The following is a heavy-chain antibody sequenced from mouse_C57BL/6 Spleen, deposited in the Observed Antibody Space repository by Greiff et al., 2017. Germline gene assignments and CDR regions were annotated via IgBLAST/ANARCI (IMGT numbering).Heavy chain of an antibody. CDR2: IHPNSGST. J-gene: IGHJ4*01. D-gene: IGHD1-1*01. CDR3: ARYYGSSYAMDY. V-gene: IGHV1-64*01. CDR1: GYTFTSYW. Sequence: QVQLQQSGAELVKPGASVKLSCKASGYTFTSYWMHWVKQRPGQGLEWIGMIHPNSGSTNYNEKFKSKATLTVDKSSSTAYMQLSSLTSEDSAVYYCARYYGSSYAMDYWGQGTSVTVSS.